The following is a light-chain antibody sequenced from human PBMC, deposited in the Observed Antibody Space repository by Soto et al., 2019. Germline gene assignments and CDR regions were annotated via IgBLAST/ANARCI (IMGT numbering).Light chain of an antibody. CDR1: QSVSSY. V-gene: IGKV3-11*01. CDR3: QHRTNWPLT. J-gene: IGKJ4*02. Sequence: EIVLTQSPATLSLSPGERATLSCRASQSVSSYLVWYQQKPGQAPRLLIYYASNRATGIPARFSGSGSGTDFTLTISSLEPEDFAVYYCQHRTNWPLTFGGGTKVEIK. CDR2: YAS.